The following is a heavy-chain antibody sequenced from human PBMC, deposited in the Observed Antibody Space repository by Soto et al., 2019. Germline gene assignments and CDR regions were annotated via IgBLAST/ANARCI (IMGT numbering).Heavy chain of an antibody. J-gene: IGHJ6*02. CDR3: ARDWGRGYSYGHYGMDV. D-gene: IGHD5-18*01. Sequence: EVQLVESGGGLVQPGGSLRLSCAASGFTFSSYEMNWVRQAPGKGLEWVSYISSSGSTIYYADSVKGRFTISRDNAKNSLYLQMNSLRAEDTAVYYCARDWGRGYSYGHYGMDVWGQGTTVTVSS. CDR2: ISSSGSTI. CDR1: GFTFSSYE. V-gene: IGHV3-48*03.